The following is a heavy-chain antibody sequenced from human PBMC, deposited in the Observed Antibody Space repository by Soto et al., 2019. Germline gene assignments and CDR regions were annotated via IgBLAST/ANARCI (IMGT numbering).Heavy chain of an antibody. CDR2: ITSSGGT. D-gene: IGHD3-22*01. CDR1: GFTFSDYA. V-gene: IGHV3-23*01. CDR3: VKDAPGSGWLSDY. J-gene: IGHJ4*02. Sequence: ELHLLESGGDLVQPGGSLRLSCAASGFTFSDYAVSWVRQAPGRGLAWVSTITSSGGTYYADSVKGRFTISRDNSNNTLYLQVTSLRAEDAAVYYCVKDAPGSGWLSDYWGQGTLVTVSS.